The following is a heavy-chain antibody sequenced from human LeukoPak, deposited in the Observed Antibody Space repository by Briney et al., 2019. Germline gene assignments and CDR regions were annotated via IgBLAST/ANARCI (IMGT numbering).Heavy chain of an antibody. V-gene: IGHV4-59*01. CDR3: ARENRYCSSTSCSYYYYMDV. D-gene: IGHD2-2*01. CDR1: GGSISSYY. CDR2: IYYSGST. Sequence: SETLSLTCTVSGGSISSYYWSWIRQPPGKGLEWIGYIYYSGSTNYNPSLKSRVTISVDTSKNQFSLKLSSVTAADTAVYYCARENRYCSSTSCSYYYYMDVWAKGPRSPSP. J-gene: IGHJ6*03.